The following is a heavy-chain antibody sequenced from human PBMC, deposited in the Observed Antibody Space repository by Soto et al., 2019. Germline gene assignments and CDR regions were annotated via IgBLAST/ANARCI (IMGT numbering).Heavy chain of an antibody. CDR2: ISAYNGNT. CDR3: ARRELLEDYFDY. V-gene: IGHV1-18*01. Sequence: ASVKVSCKASGYTFTSYGISWVRQAPGQGLEWMGWISAYNGNTNYAQKLQGRVTMTTDTPTSTAYMELRSLRSDDTAVYYCARRELLEDYFDYWGQGTLVTVSS. D-gene: IGHD1-26*01. CDR1: GYTFTSYG. J-gene: IGHJ4*02.